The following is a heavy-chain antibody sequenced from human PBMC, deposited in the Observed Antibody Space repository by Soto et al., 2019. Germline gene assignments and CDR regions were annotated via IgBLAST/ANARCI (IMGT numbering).Heavy chain of an antibody. V-gene: IGHV3-72*01. CDR3: TTESGYLGGTLDY. Sequence: GGSLRLSCAASGFTFSDHYMDWVRQAPGKGLEWVGRTRNKANSYTTEYAASVKGRFTISRDDSKNSLYLQMNSLKTEDTAVYYCTTESGYLGGTLDYWGQGTLVTVSS. D-gene: IGHD3-16*01. CDR1: GFTFSDHY. J-gene: IGHJ4*02. CDR2: TRNKANSYTT.